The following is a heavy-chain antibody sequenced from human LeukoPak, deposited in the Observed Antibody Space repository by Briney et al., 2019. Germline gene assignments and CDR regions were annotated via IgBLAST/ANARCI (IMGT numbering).Heavy chain of an antibody. CDR2: ISYDGSNK. CDR3: ARAFHLGFGEYNPGPFDP. V-gene: IGHV3-30*04. CDR1: GFTFSSYA. D-gene: IGHD3-10*01. J-gene: IGHJ5*02. Sequence: GGSLRLSCAASGFTFSSYAMHWVRQAPGKGLEWVAVISYDGSNKYYADSVKGRFTISRDNSKNTLYLQMNSLRAEDTAVYYCARAFHLGFGEYNPGPFDPWGQGTLVTVSS.